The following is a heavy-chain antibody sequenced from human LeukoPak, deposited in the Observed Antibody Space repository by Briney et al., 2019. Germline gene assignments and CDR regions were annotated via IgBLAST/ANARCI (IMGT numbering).Heavy chain of an antibody. CDR3: ARASNDYGDLGY. Sequence: GGSLRLSCAASGFTFSSYAMSWVRQAPGKGLEWVSVIYTGGSTYYADSVKGRFTISRDNSKNTLYLQMNSLRAEDTAVYYCARASNDYGDLGYWGQGTLVTVSS. CDR1: GFTFSSYA. D-gene: IGHD4-17*01. V-gene: IGHV3-53*01. J-gene: IGHJ4*02. CDR2: IYTGGST.